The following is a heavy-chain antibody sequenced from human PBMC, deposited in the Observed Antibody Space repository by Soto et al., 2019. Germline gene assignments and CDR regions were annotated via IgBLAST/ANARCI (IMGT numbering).Heavy chain of an antibody. Sequence: ASVKVSCKASGGTFSSYAISWVRQAPGQGLEWMGGIIPILGIANYAQKFQGRVTITADKSTSTAYMELSSLRSEDTAVYYCASDIVLVPAGRDYGDYGGMDVWGQGTTVTVSS. V-gene: IGHV1-69*10. CDR3: ASDIVLVPAGRDYGDYGGMDV. J-gene: IGHJ6*02. D-gene: IGHD2-2*01. CDR1: GGTFSSYA. CDR2: IIPILGIA.